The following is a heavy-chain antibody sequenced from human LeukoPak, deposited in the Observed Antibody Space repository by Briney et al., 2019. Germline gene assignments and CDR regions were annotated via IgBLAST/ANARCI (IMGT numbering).Heavy chain of an antibody. Sequence: MTGGSLRLSCAASGFTFSDYYMSWIRQAPGKGLEWVSYISSSGSTIYYADSVKGRFTISRDNSKNTLYLQMNSLRAEDTAVYYCARGVRIAVAGNIDYWGQGTLVTVSS. CDR3: ARGVRIAVAGNIDY. V-gene: IGHV3-11*04. CDR1: GFTFSDYY. CDR2: ISSSGSTI. D-gene: IGHD6-19*01. J-gene: IGHJ4*02.